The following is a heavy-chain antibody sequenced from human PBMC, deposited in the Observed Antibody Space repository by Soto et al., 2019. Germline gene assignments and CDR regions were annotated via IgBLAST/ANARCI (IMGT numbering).Heavy chain of an antibody. V-gene: IGHV3-30-3*01. J-gene: IGHJ6*02. CDR2: ISYDGSNK. CDR3: ARELLEGYCSSTSCYGMDV. D-gene: IGHD2-2*01. Sequence: GGSLRLSCAASGFTFSSYAMHWVRQAPGKGLEWVAVISYDGSNKYYADSVKGRFTISRDNSKNTLYLQMNSLRAEDTAVYYCARELLEGYCSSTSCYGMDVWGQGTTVTVSS. CDR1: GFTFSSYA.